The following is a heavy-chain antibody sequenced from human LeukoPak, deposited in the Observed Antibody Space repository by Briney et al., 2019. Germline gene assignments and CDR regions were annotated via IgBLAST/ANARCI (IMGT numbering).Heavy chain of an antibody. Sequence: SETLSLTCTVSGVSISSYYWSWIRQPPGKGLEWIGYIYYSGSTDYNPSLKTRVTISVDTSKNQFSLKLSSVTAADTAVYYCAREAGAQTLDYWGPGTLVTVSS. CDR2: IYYSGST. CDR3: AREAGAQTLDY. J-gene: IGHJ4*02. CDR1: GVSISSYY. V-gene: IGHV4-59*01.